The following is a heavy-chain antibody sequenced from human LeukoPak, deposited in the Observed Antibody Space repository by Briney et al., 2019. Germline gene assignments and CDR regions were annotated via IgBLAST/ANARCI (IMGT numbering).Heavy chain of an antibody. Sequence: GGSLRLSCAASGFTFSTYSMNWVRQAPGKGLEWVSYISSSSSLIYYADSVKGRFTVSRDNAKNSLYLQMNSLRAEDTAVYYCARVSPAWFDPWGQGTLVTVSS. CDR1: GFTFSTYS. CDR2: ISSSSSLI. CDR3: ARVSPAWFDP. J-gene: IGHJ5*02. V-gene: IGHV3-48*04.